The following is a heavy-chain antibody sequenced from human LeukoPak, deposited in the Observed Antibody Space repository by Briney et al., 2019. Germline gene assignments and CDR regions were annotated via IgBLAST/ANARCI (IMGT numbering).Heavy chain of an antibody. CDR3: AREGCSSTSCYMATSDAFDI. J-gene: IGHJ3*02. D-gene: IGHD2-2*02. V-gene: IGHV4-59*01. Sequence: SETLSLTCTVSGGSISSYYWSWIRQPPGKGLEWIGYIYYSGSTNYNPSLKSRVTISVDTSKNQFSLKLSSVTAADTAVYYCAREGCSSTSCYMATSDAFDIWGQGTMVTVSS. CDR1: GGSISSYY. CDR2: IYYSGST.